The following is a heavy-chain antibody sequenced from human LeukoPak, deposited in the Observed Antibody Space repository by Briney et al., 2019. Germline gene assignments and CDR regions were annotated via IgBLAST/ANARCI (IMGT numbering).Heavy chain of an antibody. V-gene: IGHV4-4*07. D-gene: IGHD3-22*01. CDR3: ARAPLYDSSGYYYGNYYYYMDV. J-gene: IGHJ6*03. CDR1: GGSISSYY. Sequence: PSETLSLTCTVSGGSISSYYWSWIRQPAGKGLEWIGRIYTSGSTNYNPSLKSRVTMSVDTSKNQFSLKLSFVTAADTAVYYCARAPLYDSSGYYYGNYYYYMDVWGKGTTVTVSS. CDR2: IYTSGST.